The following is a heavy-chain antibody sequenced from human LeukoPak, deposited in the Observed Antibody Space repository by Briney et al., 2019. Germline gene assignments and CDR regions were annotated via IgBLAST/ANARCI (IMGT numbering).Heavy chain of an antibody. CDR1: GFTFSSYA. D-gene: IGHD3-10*01. V-gene: IGHV3-23*01. J-gene: IGHJ4*02. CDR2: ISGSGGST. Sequence: PGGSLRLSCAASGFTFSSYAMSWVRQAPGKGLEWVSAISGSGGSTYYADSVKGRFTISRDNSKSTLYLQMNSLRAEDTAVYYCAKGSMVRGVIDYWGQGTLVTVSS. CDR3: AKGSMVRGVIDY.